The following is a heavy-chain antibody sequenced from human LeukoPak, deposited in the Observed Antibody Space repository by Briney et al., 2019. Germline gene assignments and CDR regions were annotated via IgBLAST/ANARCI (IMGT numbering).Heavy chain of an antibody. V-gene: IGHV3-48*03. Sequence: GGSLRLSCAASGFTFSSYEMNWVRQAPGKGLEWVSYISSSGSTIYYADSVKGRFTISRDNAKNSLYLQMNSLRAEDTAVYYCASPLRNFWSGYLSLNYWGQGTLATVSS. CDR2: ISSSGSTI. D-gene: IGHD3-3*01. J-gene: IGHJ4*02. CDR1: GFTFSSYE. CDR3: ASPLRNFWSGYLSLNY.